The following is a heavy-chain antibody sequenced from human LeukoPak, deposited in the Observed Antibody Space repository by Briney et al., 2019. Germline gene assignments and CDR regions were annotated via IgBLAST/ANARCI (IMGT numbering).Heavy chain of an antibody. V-gene: IGHV4-34*01. CDR2: INHSGST. CDR1: GGSFSGYY. CDR3: ARTKIRTYYYDSSYGAAFGI. J-gene: IGHJ3*02. D-gene: IGHD3-22*01. Sequence: SETLSLTCAAYGGSFSGYYWSRIRQPPGKGLEWIGEINHSGSTNYNPSLKSRVTISVDTSKNQFSLKLSSVTAADTAVYYCARTKIRTYYYDSSYGAAFGIWGQGTMVTVSS.